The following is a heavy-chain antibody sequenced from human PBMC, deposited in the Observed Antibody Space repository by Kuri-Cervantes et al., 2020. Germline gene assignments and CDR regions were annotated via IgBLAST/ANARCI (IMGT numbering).Heavy chain of an antibody. V-gene: IGHV1-2*02. D-gene: IGHD2/OR15-2a*01. J-gene: IGHJ3*02. Sequence: ASVKVSCKASGYTFTGYYMHWVRQAPGQGLEWMGWINPNSGGTNYAQKFQGRVTMTGDTSISTAYMELSRLRSDDTAVYYCARTSITYDAFDIWGQGTMVTVSS. CDR2: INPNSGGT. CDR1: GYTFTGYY. CDR3: ARTSITYDAFDI.